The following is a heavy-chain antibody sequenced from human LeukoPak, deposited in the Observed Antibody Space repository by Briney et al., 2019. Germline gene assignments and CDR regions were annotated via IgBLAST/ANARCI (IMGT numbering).Heavy chain of an antibody. V-gene: IGHV4-61*02. CDR2: IYTSGST. CDR3: ASHQYPVLLWFGEDAFDI. J-gene: IGHJ3*02. Sequence: PSETLSLTCTVSGGSISSGSYYWSWIRQPAGKGLEWIGRIYTSGSTNYNPSLKSRVTISVDTSKNQFSLKLSSVTAADTAVYYCASHQYPVLLWFGEDAFDIWGQGTMVTVSS. D-gene: IGHD3-10*01. CDR1: GGSISSGSYY.